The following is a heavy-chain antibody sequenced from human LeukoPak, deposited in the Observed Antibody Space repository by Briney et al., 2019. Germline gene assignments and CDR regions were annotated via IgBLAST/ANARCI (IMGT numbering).Heavy chain of an antibody. D-gene: IGHD1-1*01. Sequence: GGSLRLSCGASEFSLRGYSMDWVRQAPGKGLEWVSHINSGSSTIYYADSVKGRFTISRDNAGNSLYLHMISLRAEDTAVYYCARVLLERPGIDSFDMWGQGTMVTVSS. CDR3: ARVLLERPGIDSFDM. V-gene: IGHV3-48*01. CDR2: INSGSSTI. CDR1: EFSLRGYS. J-gene: IGHJ3*02.